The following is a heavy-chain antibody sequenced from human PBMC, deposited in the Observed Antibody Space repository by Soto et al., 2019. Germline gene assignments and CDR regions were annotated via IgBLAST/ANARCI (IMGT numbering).Heavy chain of an antibody. CDR2: MNPNSGNP. D-gene: IGHD4-17*01. Sequence: QVQLVQSGAEVKKPGASVKVSCKASGYTFTSYDINWVRQATGEGLEWMGWMNPNSGNPGYPQKFQARVTMTRHTSISTAYMEMSSLRSEDTAVYYCARTLYGDNVDYWGQGTLVTVSS. CDR1: GYTFTSYD. CDR3: ARTLYGDNVDY. V-gene: IGHV1-8*01. J-gene: IGHJ4*02.